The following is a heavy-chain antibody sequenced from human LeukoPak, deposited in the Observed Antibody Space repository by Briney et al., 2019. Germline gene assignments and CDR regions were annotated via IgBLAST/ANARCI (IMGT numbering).Heavy chain of an antibody. Sequence: SETLSLTCTVSGGSISSYYWNWIRQPPGKGLEWIGYIYYSGSTNYNPSLKSRVTISVDTSKNQFSLKLSSVTAADTAVYYCASNWYSSSWYDYWGQGTLVTVSS. CDR1: GGSISSYY. CDR2: IYYSGST. CDR3: ASNWYSSSWYDY. D-gene: IGHD6-13*01. V-gene: IGHV4-59*01. J-gene: IGHJ4*02.